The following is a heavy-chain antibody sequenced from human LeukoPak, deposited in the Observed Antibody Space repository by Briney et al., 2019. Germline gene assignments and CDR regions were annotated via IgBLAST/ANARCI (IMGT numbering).Heavy chain of an antibody. Sequence: PSETLSLTCAVSGYSISSGYYWGWIRQPPGKGPEWIGRISHSGSTYYNPSLKSRVTISVDTSKNQFSLRLSSVTAADTAVYYCARALAGTVDPWGQGTLVTVSS. CDR3: ARALAGTVDP. J-gene: IGHJ5*02. V-gene: IGHV4-38-2*01. D-gene: IGHD6-13*01. CDR2: ISHSGST. CDR1: GYSISSGYY.